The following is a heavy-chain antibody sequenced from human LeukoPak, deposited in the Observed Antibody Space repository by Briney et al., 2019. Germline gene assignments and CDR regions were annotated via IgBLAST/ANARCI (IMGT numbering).Heavy chain of an antibody. V-gene: IGHV1-69*02. CDR2: IIPILGIA. CDR1: GGTFSSYT. J-gene: IGHJ5*02. CDR3: ARTYYYGSGSQNWFDP. Sequence: SVKVSCKASGGTFSSYTISWVRQAPGQGLEWMGRIIPILGIANYAQKFQGRVTITADKSTSTAYMELSSLRSEYTAVYYCARTYYYGSGSQNWFDPWGQGTLVTVSS. D-gene: IGHD3-10*01.